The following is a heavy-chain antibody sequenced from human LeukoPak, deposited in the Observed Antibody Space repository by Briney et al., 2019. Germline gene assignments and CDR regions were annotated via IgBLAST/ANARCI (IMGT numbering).Heavy chain of an antibody. J-gene: IGHJ4*02. CDR1: GGSLTSSSYY. D-gene: IGHD1-26*01. CDR2: IYYTGST. V-gene: IGHV4-39*07. CDR3: AVGSYPYYFDY. Sequence: SETLSLTCTVSGGSLTSSSYYWGWIRQPPGKGPEWIGSIYYTGSTNYNPSLKSRVTISLDTSKNQFSLKLTSVTAADTAVYYCAVGSYPYYFDYWGQGTLVTVSS.